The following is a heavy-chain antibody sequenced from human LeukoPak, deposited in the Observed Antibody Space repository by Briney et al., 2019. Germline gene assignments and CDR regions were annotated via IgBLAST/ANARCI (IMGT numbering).Heavy chain of an antibody. J-gene: IGHJ5*02. CDR3: ARDRVTWFDP. V-gene: IGHV3-23*01. Sequence: GGSLRLSCAASGFTFSSYAMSWVRQAPGKGLEWVSAISGSGGSTYYADSVKGRFTISRDNAKNTLYLQMNSLRAEDTAAYYCARDRVTWFDPWGQGTLVTVSS. D-gene: IGHD2-8*01. CDR1: GFTFSSYA. CDR2: ISGSGGST.